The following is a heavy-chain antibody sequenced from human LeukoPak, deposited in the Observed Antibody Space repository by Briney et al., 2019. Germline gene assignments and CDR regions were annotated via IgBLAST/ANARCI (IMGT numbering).Heavy chain of an antibody. D-gene: IGHD2-15*01. V-gene: IGHV7-4-1*02. CDR1: GYTFTHYA. CDR3: ARDPTRSPGGGFFSPLGY. J-gene: IGHJ4*02. CDR2: INTNTATP. Sequence: GASVKVSCKASGYTFTHYAINWVRQAPGQGLEWMGWINTNTATPMYAQGFSGRFVFSLDVSDSTAYLQISSLKAGDTAVYYCARDPTRSPGGGFFSPLGYWGLGSLVTVSS.